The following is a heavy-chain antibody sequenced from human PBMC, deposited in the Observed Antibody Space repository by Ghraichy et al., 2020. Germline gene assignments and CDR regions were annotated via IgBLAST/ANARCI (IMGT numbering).Heavy chain of an antibody. CDR2: INKDESET. V-gene: IGHV3-7*01. CDR3: ARRLCNGGTCYFDY. Sequence: GGSLRLSCAASGFTFSRFWMSWVRQAPGKGLEWVGNINKDESETDSVDAVKGRFTISRDNAKKSLYLQMNSLRVEDTAVYYCARRLCNGGTCYFDYWGQGTLVTVSS. J-gene: IGHJ4*02. D-gene: IGHD2-15*01. CDR1: GFTFSRFW.